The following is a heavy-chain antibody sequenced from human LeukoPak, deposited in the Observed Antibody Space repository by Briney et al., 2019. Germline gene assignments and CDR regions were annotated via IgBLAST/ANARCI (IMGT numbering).Heavy chain of an antibody. V-gene: IGHV3-7*01. CDR3: ARGGHAYLLYYFDY. J-gene: IGHJ4*02. CDR2: IKQDGSEK. Sequence: GGSLRLSCAASGFTFSSYWMSRVRQAPGKGLEWVANIKQDGSEKYYVDSVKGRFTISRDNAKNSLYLQMNSLRAEDTAVYYCARGGHAYLLYYFDYWGQGTLATVSS. CDR1: GFTFSSYW. D-gene: IGHD2-2*01.